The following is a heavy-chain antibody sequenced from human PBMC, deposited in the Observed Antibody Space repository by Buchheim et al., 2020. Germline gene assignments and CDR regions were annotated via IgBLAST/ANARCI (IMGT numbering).Heavy chain of an antibody. V-gene: IGHV3-23*04. CDR2: ISAGGGGT. D-gene: IGHD3-16*01. J-gene: IGHJ4*02. CDR3: AILRLGQFPE. CDR1: GFIFANYA. Sequence: EVQLVESGGGLVQPGGSLRLSCAASGFIFANYAMTWVRQAPGKGLEWVAAISAGGGGTFYGDSLKGRFTVSCDNSKDTLLLQVNSLRGDDTAVYYCAILRLGQFPEWGQGTL.